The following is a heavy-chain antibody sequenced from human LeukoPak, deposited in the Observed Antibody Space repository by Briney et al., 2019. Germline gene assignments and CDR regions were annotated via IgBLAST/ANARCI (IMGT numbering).Heavy chain of an antibody. CDR2: IWYDGRNK. Sequence: GGSLRLSCAASGFTFSPYAMHWVRQAPGKWLEWVTAIWYDGRNKYYADSVKGRFTISRDNSKNTLYLQMNSLRAEDTAVYYCARDYYYGSGTSWSYFNYWGQGTLVTVSA. D-gene: IGHD3-10*01. CDR1: GFTFSPYA. CDR3: ARDYYYGSGTSWSYFNY. V-gene: IGHV3-33*01. J-gene: IGHJ4*02.